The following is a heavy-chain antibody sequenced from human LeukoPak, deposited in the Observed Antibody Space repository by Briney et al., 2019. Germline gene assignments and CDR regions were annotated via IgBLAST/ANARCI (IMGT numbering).Heavy chain of an antibody. CDR2: NYPGDSDT. CDR1: GFSFTNSW. J-gene: IGHJ3*02. Sequence: AGESLKISCKASGFSFTNSWIGWVRQMPGRGLEWMGINYPGDSDTRYSPSFQGQVTLSVDRSISTAYLHWSSLTASDTAIYYCARPNTGNYYYALDIWGQGTMVTVPS. D-gene: IGHD1-26*01. CDR3: ARPNTGNYYYALDI. V-gene: IGHV5-51*01.